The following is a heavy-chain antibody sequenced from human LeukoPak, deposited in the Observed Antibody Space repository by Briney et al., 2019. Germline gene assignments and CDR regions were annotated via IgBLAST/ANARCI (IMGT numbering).Heavy chain of an antibody. CDR2: ISTHNGYT. CDR3: ARRRAVAGVNWFDP. V-gene: IGHV1-18*01. CDR1: GYTFISYG. D-gene: IGHD6-19*01. Sequence: GASVKVSCKASGYTFISYGISWVRQAPGQGLEWMGWISTHNGYTKYAQKFQGRVTMTTDISMSTAYMELRSLRSDDTAVYYCARRRAVAGVNWFDPWGQGTLVTVSS. J-gene: IGHJ5*02.